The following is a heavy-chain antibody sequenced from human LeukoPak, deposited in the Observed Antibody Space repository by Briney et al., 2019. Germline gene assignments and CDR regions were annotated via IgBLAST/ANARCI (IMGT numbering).Heavy chain of an antibody. D-gene: IGHD3-22*01. CDR1: GGSISSSSYY. V-gene: IGHV4-39*01. CDR3: ARHPYDPLYDY. Sequence: PSETLSPTCTVSGGSISSSSYYWGWIRQPPGKGLEWIGSIYYSGSTYYNPSLKSRVTISVDTSKNQFSLKLSSVTAADTAVYYCARHPYDPLYDYWGQGTLVTVSS. J-gene: IGHJ4*02. CDR2: IYYSGST.